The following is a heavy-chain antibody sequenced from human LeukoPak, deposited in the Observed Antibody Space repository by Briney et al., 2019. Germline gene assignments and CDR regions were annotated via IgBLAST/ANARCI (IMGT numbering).Heavy chain of an antibody. CDR3: ARHSAIGYGSKKDAFDI. Sequence: GESLKISCKGSGYSFTSYWIGWVRQMPGKGLEWMGIIYPGDSDTRYSPSFQGQVTISADKSISTAYLQWGSLKASDTAMYYCARHSAIGYGSKKDAFDIWGQGTMVTVSS. D-gene: IGHD5-12*01. J-gene: IGHJ3*02. CDR2: IYPGDSDT. CDR1: GYSFTSYW. V-gene: IGHV5-51*01.